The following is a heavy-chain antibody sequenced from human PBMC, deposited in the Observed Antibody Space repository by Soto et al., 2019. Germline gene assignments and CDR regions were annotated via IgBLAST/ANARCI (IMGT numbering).Heavy chain of an antibody. Sequence: GGSLRLSCAASGFTFSSYARSWVRQAPGKGLEWVSAISGSGASTYYANSVKGRFTISRDNSKNTLYLQMNSRRAEATAVYDCENPGAYSSSSVHYYYGMDVWGQGTTVTVSS. D-gene: IGHD6-6*01. CDR2: ISGSGAST. V-gene: IGHV3-23*01. CDR3: ENPGAYSSSSVHYYYGMDV. J-gene: IGHJ6*02. CDR1: GFTFSSYA.